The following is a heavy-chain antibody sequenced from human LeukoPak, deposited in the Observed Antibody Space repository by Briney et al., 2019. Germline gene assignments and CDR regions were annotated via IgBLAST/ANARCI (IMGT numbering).Heavy chain of an antibody. Sequence: SETLSLTCTVSGYSISSGYYWGWIRQPAGKGLEWIGRIYTSGSTNYNPSLKSRVTISVDTSKNQFSLRLSSVTAADTAVYYCARGTAGLRYFDWGQGTLVTVSS. V-gene: IGHV4-61*02. J-gene: IGHJ4*02. CDR3: ARGTAGLRYFD. CDR2: IYTSGST. D-gene: IGHD3-9*01. CDR1: GYSISSGYY.